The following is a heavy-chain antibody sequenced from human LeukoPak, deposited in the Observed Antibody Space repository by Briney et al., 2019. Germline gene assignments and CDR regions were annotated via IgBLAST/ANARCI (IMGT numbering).Heavy chain of an antibody. V-gene: IGHV3-7*01. Sequence: GGSLRLSCAASGFTFSDYYMNWIRQAPGKGLEWVANIKQDGSEKYYVDSVKGRFTISRDNAKNSLYLQMNSLRAEDTAVYYCARGTDYGDYIPNGYYFDYWGQGTLVTVSS. CDR1: GFTFSDYY. CDR3: ARGTDYGDYIPNGYYFDY. J-gene: IGHJ4*02. D-gene: IGHD4-17*01. CDR2: IKQDGSEK.